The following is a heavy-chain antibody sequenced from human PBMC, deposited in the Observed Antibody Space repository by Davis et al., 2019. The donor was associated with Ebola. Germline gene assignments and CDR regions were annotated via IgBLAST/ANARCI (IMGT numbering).Heavy chain of an antibody. CDR3: VRVYSGSYDP. Sequence: PGGSLRLSCAASGFTFSSYWVSWVRQAPGKGLEWVANIKHGGDERYYVDSVKGRFIISRDDAKNSLYLQMNSLRAEDTAVYYCVRVYSGSYDPWGQGTLVTVSS. CDR2: IKHGGDER. V-gene: IGHV3-7*01. CDR1: GFTFSSYW. J-gene: IGHJ5*02. D-gene: IGHD1-26*01.